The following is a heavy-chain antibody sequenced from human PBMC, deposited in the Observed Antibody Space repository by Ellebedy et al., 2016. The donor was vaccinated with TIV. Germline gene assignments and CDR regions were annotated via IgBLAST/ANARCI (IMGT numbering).Heavy chain of an antibody. J-gene: IGHJ6*02. V-gene: IGHV3-15*01. CDR2: IKSKTDGGTT. CDR3: TTDLYYYGMDV. Sequence: GESLKISCAASGFTFSNAWMSWVRQAPGKGLEWVGRIKSKTDGGTTDYAAPVKGRFTISRDDSKNTLYLQMNSLKTEDTAVYYCTTDLYYYGMDVWGQGTTVTVSS. CDR1: GFTFSNAW.